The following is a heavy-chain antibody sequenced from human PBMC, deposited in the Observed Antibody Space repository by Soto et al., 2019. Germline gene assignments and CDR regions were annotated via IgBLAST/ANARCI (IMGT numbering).Heavy chain of an antibody. CDR1: GYTFTYYG. J-gene: IGHJ4*02. V-gene: IGHV1-18*04. D-gene: IGHD2-2*01. CDR2: ISGNNGDT. CDR3: ARDDDIVVVPPAGIPFDY. Sequence: EASVKVSCKASGYTFTYYGISWVRQAPGQGLEWMGWISGNNGDTNYAQKFQGRVTMTTDTSTSTAYMELRSLRSDDTAVYYCARDDDIVVVPPAGIPFDYWGQGTQVTVSS.